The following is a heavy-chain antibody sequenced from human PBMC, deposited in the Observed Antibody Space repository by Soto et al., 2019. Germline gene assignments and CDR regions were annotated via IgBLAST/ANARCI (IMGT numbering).Heavy chain of an antibody. V-gene: IGHV1-69*01. CDR1: GGTFSSYA. D-gene: IGHD1-1*01. Sequence: QVQLVQSGAEVKKPGSSVKVSCKASGGTFSSYAISWVRQAPGQGLEWMGGIIPIFGPANYAQKLQGRVTITADESTSTSYMGLSSLRSEDTAVYYCAQCVDTGTGTTPGGYYYYGMDVWGQGHTVTVSS. J-gene: IGHJ6*02. CDR2: IIPIFGPA. CDR3: AQCVDTGTGTTPGGYYYYGMDV.